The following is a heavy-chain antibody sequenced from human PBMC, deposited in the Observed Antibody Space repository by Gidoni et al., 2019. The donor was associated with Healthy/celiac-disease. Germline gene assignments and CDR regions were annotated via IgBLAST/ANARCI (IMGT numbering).Heavy chain of an antibody. D-gene: IGHD3-10*01. Sequence: EVQLVQSGAEVKKPGESLKISCKGSGYSFTSYWIGWVRQMPGKGLEWMGIIYPGDSDTRYSPSFQGQVTISADKSISTAYLQWSSLKASDTAMYYCAANVWFGDPVDYYYYGMDVWGQGTTVTVSS. CDR1: GYSFTSYW. CDR2: IYPGDSDT. J-gene: IGHJ6*02. V-gene: IGHV5-51*01. CDR3: AANVWFGDPVDYYYYGMDV.